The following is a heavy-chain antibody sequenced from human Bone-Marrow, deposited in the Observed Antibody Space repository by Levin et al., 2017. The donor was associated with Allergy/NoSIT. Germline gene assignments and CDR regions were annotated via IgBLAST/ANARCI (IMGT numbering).Heavy chain of an antibody. CDR2: ISSSGAYI. J-gene: IGHJ5*02. D-gene: IGHD2-2*01. Sequence: GESLKISCPTSGFTFSSYNMHWVRQGPGKGLEWVSSISSSGAYIHYADSVKGRFTISRDNAKNSLFLEMNSLRADDTAVYYCAREKEEDVVLPPAFNWFHPWGQGTLVTVSS. V-gene: IGHV3-21*01. CDR3: AREKEEDVVLPPAFNWFHP. CDR1: GFTFSSYN.